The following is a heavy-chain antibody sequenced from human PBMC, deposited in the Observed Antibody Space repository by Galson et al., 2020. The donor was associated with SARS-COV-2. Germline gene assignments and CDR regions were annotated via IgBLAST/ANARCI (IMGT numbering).Heavy chain of an antibody. CDR3: ARSLVVAGMDV. CDR1: VGPISGYY. J-gene: IGHJ6*02. D-gene: IGHD2-21*01. Sequence: SETLSLTCSVSVGPISGYYWSWIRQPPGEGLEWIGYIFSSGGATYNPSLKRRANISVDTSKNQLSLKLSSVTAADTAIYFCARSLVVAGMDVWGQGTTVTVSS. CDR2: IFSSGGA. V-gene: IGHV4-59*01.